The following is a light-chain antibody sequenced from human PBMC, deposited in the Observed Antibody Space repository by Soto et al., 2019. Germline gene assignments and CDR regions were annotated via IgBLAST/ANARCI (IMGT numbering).Light chain of an antibody. Sequence: EIVLTQSPGTLSLSPGERATLSCRASQSVSTRSLAWYQQKPGQAPRLLISGASSRAADIPDRFSGSGSGTDFTLNINRLEPEDFAVYYCQQYDSSPRTFDQGTKVE. CDR2: GAS. V-gene: IGKV3-20*01. CDR1: QSVSTRS. J-gene: IGKJ1*01. CDR3: QQYDSSPRT.